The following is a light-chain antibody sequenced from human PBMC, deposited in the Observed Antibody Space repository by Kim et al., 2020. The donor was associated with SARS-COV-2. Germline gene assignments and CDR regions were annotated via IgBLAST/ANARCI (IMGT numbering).Light chain of an antibody. Sequence: EIVLTQSPGTLSLSPGERATLSCRASESVISDFLAWYQQKPGQPPRLLIYGASSRATGIPDRFSASGSGTDFTLTVSRLEPEDFAVYYCQQYGSSLWAWTVGQGTKGDIK. CDR3: QQYGSSLWAWT. CDR1: ESVISDF. CDR2: GAS. J-gene: IGKJ1*01. V-gene: IGKV3-20*01.